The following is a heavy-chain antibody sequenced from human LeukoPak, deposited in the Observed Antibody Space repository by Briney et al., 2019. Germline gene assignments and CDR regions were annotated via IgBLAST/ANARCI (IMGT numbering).Heavy chain of an antibody. CDR1: GFTFSGYS. Sequence: TGGSLRLSCAASGFTFSGYSMNWVRQAPGKGLEWVSYISSSSITIYYADSVKGRFTISRDNVKNSLELQMNSLRAEDTAMYFCATDFGSGRSRPFDPWGQGTLVTVSS. CDR2: ISSSSITI. V-gene: IGHV3-48*01. CDR3: ATDFGSGRSRPFDP. J-gene: IGHJ5*02. D-gene: IGHD3-10*01.